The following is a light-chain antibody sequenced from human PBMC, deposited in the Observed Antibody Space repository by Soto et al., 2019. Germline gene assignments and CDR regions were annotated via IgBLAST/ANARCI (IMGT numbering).Light chain of an antibody. Sequence: DIHLTQSQSFLSASVGDRVTITCRASQGIGNDLAWYQQKPGKAPKLLVYAASTLQSGVPPRFSGSGSGTELTLTISSLQPEDFATYYCGQLYSRPYTFGPGTQVDIK. J-gene: IGKJ3*01. CDR2: AAS. CDR3: GQLYSRPYT. V-gene: IGKV1-9*01. CDR1: QGIGND.